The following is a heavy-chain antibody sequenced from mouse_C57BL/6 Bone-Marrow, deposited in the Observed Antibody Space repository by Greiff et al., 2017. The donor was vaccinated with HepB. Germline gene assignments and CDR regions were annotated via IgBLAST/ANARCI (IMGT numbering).Heavy chain of an antibody. V-gene: IGHV1-81*01. CDR3: ARGGLRPYFDY. Sequence: QVQLQQSGAELARPGASVKLSCKASGYTFTSYGISWVKQRTGQGLEWIGEIYPRSGNTYYNEKFKGKATLTADKSSSTGYMDLRSLTSEDSAVYFCARGGLRPYFDYWGQGTTLTVSS. D-gene: IGHD2-4*01. J-gene: IGHJ2*01. CDR2: IYPRSGNT. CDR1: GYTFTSYG.